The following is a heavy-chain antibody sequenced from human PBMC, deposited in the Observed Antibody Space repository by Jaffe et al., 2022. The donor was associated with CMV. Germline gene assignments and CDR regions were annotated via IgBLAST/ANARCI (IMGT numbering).Heavy chain of an antibody. CDR2: IRSKAYGGTT. D-gene: IGHD1-7*01. CDR1: GFTFGDYA. J-gene: IGHJ6*03. CDR3: TRRITGTGPDYYYYYMDV. V-gene: IGHV3-49*04. Sequence: EVQLVESGGGLVQPGRSLRLSCTTSGFTFGDYAMSWVRQAPGKGLEWVGFIRSKAYGGTTEYAASVKGRFTISRDDSKSIAYLQMNSLKTEDTAVFYCTRRITGTGPDYYYYYMDVWGKGTTVTVSS.